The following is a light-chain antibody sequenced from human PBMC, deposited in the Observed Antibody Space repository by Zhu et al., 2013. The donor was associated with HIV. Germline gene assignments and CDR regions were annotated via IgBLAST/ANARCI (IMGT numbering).Light chain of an antibody. CDR3: QQLNSYPYT. CDR2: KAS. Sequence: DIQMTQSPSTLSASIGDRVTITCRASQSIGSWLAWYQKKPGKAPKLLIYKASSLESGVPLRFSGTGSGTEFTLTISSLQPDDFATYYCQQLNSYPYTFGQGTNLKIK. CDR1: QSIGSW. V-gene: IGKV1-5*03. J-gene: IGKJ2*01.